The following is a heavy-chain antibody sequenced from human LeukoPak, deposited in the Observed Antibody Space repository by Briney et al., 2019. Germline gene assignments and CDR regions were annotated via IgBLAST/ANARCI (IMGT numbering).Heavy chain of an antibody. CDR3: VRLSSGYYGLIDH. CDR1: GFTFSSHL. D-gene: IGHD3-22*01. J-gene: IGHJ4*02. Sequence: PGGSLRLSCIASGFTFSSHLMHWVSQVPGKGLVWVSRIDSDGSKTDYADSVKGRFTFSRDNARNTLYLQMNSLRAEDTAVYYCVRLSSGYYGLIDHWGQGTLVTVSS. CDR2: IDSDGSKT. V-gene: IGHV3-74*01.